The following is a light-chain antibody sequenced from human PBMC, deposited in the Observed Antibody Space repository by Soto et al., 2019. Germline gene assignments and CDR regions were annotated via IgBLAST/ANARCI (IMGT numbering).Light chain of an antibody. CDR2: DAS. Sequence: EIVLTQSPATLSLSPGERAALSCRASQSVSSYLAWYQQKPGQAPRLLIYDASSRAMGVPDRFTGSGSGTDFTLTINRLEPEDFAVYYCQQRSNWPITFGQGTRLEIK. CDR1: QSVSSY. V-gene: IGKV3-11*01. CDR3: QQRSNWPIT. J-gene: IGKJ5*01.